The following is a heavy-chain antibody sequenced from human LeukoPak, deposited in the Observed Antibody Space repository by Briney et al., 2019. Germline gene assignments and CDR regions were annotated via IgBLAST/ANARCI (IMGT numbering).Heavy chain of an antibody. CDR1: GYTFTSYG. D-gene: IGHD3-10*01. V-gene: IGHV1-18*01. J-gene: IGHJ4*02. Sequence: GASVKVSCKASGYTFTSYGISWVRQAPGQGLEWMGWISAYNGNTNYAQKLQGRVTMTTDISTSTAYMELRSLRSDDTAVYYCARALSRGFGELFSGFDYWGQGTLVTVSS. CDR3: ARALSRGFGELFSGFDY. CDR2: ISAYNGNT.